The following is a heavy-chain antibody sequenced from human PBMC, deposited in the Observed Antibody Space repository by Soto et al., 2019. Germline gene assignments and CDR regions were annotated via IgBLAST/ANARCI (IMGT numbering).Heavy chain of an antibody. CDR2: INPNSGGT. D-gene: IGHD5-18*01. V-gene: IGHV1-2*02. CDR3: ARTDTAMALVDY. J-gene: IGHJ4*02. CDR1: GCTFTGYY. Sequence: ASVKVSCKASGCTFTGYYMHWVRQAPGQGLEWMGWINPNSGGTNYAQKFQGRVTMTRDTSISTAYMELSRLRSDDTAVYYCARTDTAMALVDYWGQGTLVTVSS.